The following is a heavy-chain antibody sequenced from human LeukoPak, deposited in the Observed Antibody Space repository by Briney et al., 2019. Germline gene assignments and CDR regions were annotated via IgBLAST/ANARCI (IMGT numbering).Heavy chain of an antibody. CDR3: ARKGSTYYYDSSGYYFDY. CDR1: GGTFSSYA. Sequence: ASVKVSCKASGGTFSSYAISWVRQAPGQGLEWMGGIIPIFGTANYAQKFQGRVTINADKSTSTAYMELSSLRSEDTAVYYCARKGSTYYYDSSGYYFDYWGQGTLVSVSS. V-gene: IGHV1-69*06. D-gene: IGHD3-22*01. CDR2: IIPIFGTA. J-gene: IGHJ4*02.